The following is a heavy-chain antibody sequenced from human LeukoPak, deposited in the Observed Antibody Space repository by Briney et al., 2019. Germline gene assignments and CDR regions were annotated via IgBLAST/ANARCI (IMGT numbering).Heavy chain of an antibody. CDR3: ARGGSSFDY. V-gene: IGHV3-33*01. D-gene: IGHD1-26*01. CDR2: IWYDGSNK. J-gene: IGHJ4*02. CDR1: GFTFSSYG. Sequence: GGSLRLSCAASGFTFSSYGMHWVRQAPGKGLEWVAVIWYDGSNKYYADSVKGRFTIPRDNSKNTLYLQMNSLRAEDTAVYHCARGGSSFDYWGQGTLVTVSS.